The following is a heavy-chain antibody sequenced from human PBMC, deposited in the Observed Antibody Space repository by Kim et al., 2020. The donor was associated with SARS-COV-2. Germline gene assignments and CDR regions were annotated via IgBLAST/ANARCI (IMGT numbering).Heavy chain of an antibody. D-gene: IGHD2-21*02. J-gene: IGHJ4*02. Sequence: GGSLRLSCAASGFTFSNYAMNWVRQAPGKGLQWVSSVTGGGGNTFYADSVKGRFTISRDNSKNTVFLQMDSLRAEDTAVYYCAKYRAVVVTAPLDFWGRGTLVTVSS. CDR2: VTGGGGNT. CDR1: GFTFSNYA. CDR3: AKYRAVVVTAPLDF. V-gene: IGHV3-23*01.